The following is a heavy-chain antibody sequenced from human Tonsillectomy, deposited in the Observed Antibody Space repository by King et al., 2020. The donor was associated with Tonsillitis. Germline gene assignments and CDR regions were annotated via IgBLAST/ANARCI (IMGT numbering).Heavy chain of an antibody. CDR3: TTDFIDRGFNFDY. D-gene: IGHD3-22*01. J-gene: IGHJ4*02. V-gene: IGHV3-15*01. Sequence: VQLVESGGGLIKPGGSLRLSCAASGFTFSNAWMSWVRQAPGKGLEWVGRIKTKTDGGTTDYAAPVKGRFTISRDDSKNTLYLQMNSLKIEDTAVYYCTTDFIDRGFNFDYWGQGTLVTVSS. CDR1: GFTFSNAW. CDR2: IKTKTDGGTT.